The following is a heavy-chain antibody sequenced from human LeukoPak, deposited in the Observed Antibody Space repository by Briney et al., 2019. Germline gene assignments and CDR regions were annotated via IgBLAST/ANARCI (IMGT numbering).Heavy chain of an antibody. D-gene: IGHD5-12*01. J-gene: IGHJ4*02. V-gene: IGHV3-21*01. CDR1: GFTFSSYA. CDR2: ISSSSSYI. CDR3: ARDLGGYDPLDY. Sequence: PGRSLRLSCAASGFTFSSYAMHWVRQAPGKGLEWVSSISSSSSYIYYADSVKGRFTISRDNAKNSLYLQMNSLRAEDTAVYYCARDLGGYDPLDYWGQGTLVTVSS.